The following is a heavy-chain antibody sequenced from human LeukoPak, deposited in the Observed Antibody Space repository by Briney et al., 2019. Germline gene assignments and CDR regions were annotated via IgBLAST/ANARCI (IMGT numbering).Heavy chain of an antibody. CDR2: INQIGNT. Sequence: SETLSLTCYLYGGSFSGYYWSWIRQSPGKGLEWIGEINQIGNTNYIPSLKSRLTISIDTSNNQFSLNLTSVTAADTGVCYCARRAAARPLGYYYMDVWGKGTTVTVSS. CDR3: ARRAAARPLGYYYMDV. D-gene: IGHD6-6*01. CDR1: GGSFSGYY. V-gene: IGHV4-34*01. J-gene: IGHJ6*03.